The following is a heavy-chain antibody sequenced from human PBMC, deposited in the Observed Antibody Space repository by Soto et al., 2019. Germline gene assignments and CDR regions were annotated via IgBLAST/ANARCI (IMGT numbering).Heavy chain of an antibody. Sequence: LSLTCTVSGGSISSGGYYWSWIRQHPGKGLEWIGYIYYSGSTYYNPSLKSRVTISVDTSKNQFSLKLSSVTAADTAVYYCSRSIGVAAAGSFDYRGQATLLTFST. CDR1: GGSISSGGYY. J-gene: IGHJ4*02. D-gene: IGHD6-13*01. V-gene: IGHV4-31*03. CDR3: SRSIGVAAAGSFDY. CDR2: IYYSGST.